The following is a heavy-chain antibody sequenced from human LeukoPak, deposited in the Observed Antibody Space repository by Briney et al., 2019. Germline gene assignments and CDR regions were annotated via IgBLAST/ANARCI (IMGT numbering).Heavy chain of an antibody. V-gene: IGHV3-9*01. Sequence: PGGSLRLSCAASGFTFDDYAMHWVRHAPGKGLEWVSGISWNSGSIGYADSVKGRFTISRDNAKNSLYLQMNSLRAEDTALYYCAKSQDYDILTGLDYWGQGTLVTVSS. CDR2: ISWNSGSI. CDR3: AKSQDYDILTGLDY. D-gene: IGHD3-9*01. CDR1: GFTFDDYA. J-gene: IGHJ4*02.